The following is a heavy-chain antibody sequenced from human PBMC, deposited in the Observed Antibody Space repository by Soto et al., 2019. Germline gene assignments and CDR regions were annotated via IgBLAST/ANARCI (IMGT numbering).Heavy chain of an antibody. CDR1: GFTFSSYA. V-gene: IGHV3-23*01. CDR2: ISGSGGST. J-gene: IGHJ4*02. D-gene: IGHD6-19*01. CDR3: AKDRRRIAVAGKGLDY. Sequence: LRLSCAASGFTFSSYAMGWVRQAPGKGLEWVSAISGSGGSTYYADSVKGRFTISRDNSKNTLYLQMNSLRAEDTAVYYCAKDRRRIAVAGKGLDYWGQGTLVTVSS.